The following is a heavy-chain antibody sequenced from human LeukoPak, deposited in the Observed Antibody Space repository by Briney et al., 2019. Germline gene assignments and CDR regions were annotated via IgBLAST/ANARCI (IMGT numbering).Heavy chain of an antibody. V-gene: IGHV3-23*01. CDR2: IDARGDDT. CDR3: ATSLRYFYGVDV. Sequence: GGSLRLSCAASGFTFNNYAMTWVRQAPGKGLEWVSAIDARGDDTFYADFVRGRFTVSRDNVKNMVHLQMNSLRAEDSAFYYCATSLRYFYGVDVWGRGTTVTVPS. D-gene: IGHD3-9*01. J-gene: IGHJ6*04. CDR1: GFTFNNYA.